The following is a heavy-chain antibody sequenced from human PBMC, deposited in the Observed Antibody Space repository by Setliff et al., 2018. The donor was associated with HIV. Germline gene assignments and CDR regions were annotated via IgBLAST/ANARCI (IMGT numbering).Heavy chain of an antibody. CDR1: GGTFSSYA. J-gene: IGHJ5*02. V-gene: IGHV1-69*10. Sequence: SVKVSCKASGGTFSSYAISWVRQAPGQGLEWMGGIIPILGIANYAQKFQGRVTITADKSTSTAYMELSSLRSEDTAVYYCARQNRYYYGSGTFHNWFDPWGQGTLVTVSS. D-gene: IGHD3-10*01. CDR2: IIPILGIA. CDR3: ARQNRYYYGSGTFHNWFDP.